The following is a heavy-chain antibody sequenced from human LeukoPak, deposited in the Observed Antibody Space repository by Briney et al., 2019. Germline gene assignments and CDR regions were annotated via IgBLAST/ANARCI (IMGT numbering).Heavy chain of an antibody. CDR2: FYYSGST. D-gene: IGHD6-19*01. J-gene: IGHJ5*02. Sequence: SETLSLTCSVSGGSISSDYWSWVRQPPGKGLEWIGYFYYSGSTNYNPSPKSRVAISVDTSKNQFSLKLTSVTAADTAVYYCAREVTVSVWRWFDPWGQGTLVTVSS. V-gene: IGHV4-59*01. CDR1: GGSISSDY. CDR3: AREVTVSVWRWFDP.